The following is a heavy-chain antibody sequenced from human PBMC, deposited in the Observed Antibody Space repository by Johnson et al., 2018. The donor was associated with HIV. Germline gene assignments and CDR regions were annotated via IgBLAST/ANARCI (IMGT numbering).Heavy chain of an antibody. Sequence: QVLLVESGGGVVQPGRSLRLSCAASGFTFSSYGMHWVRQAPGKGLEWVAVISYDGSNKYYADSVKGRFTISRDNSKNTLYLQMNSLRAEDTAVYYCAKVYCGGDCSFGGAAFNIWGQGTMLTVSS. J-gene: IGHJ3*02. V-gene: IGHV3-30*18. CDR2: ISYDGSNK. D-gene: IGHD2-21*02. CDR3: AKVYCGGDCSFGGAAFNI. CDR1: GFTFSSYG.